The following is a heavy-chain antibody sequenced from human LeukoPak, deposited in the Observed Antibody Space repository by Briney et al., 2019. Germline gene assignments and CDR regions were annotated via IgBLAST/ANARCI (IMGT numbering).Heavy chain of an antibody. CDR2: INPNSGGT. CDR1: GYTFTGYY. D-gene: IGHD6-13*01. V-gene: IGHV1-2*02. CDR3: ARPIAAGRLFDY. Sequence: ASVKVSCKASGYTFTGYYMHRVRQAPGQGLEWMGWINPNSGGTNYAQKFQGRVTMTRDTSISTAYMELSRLRSDDTAVYYCARPIAAGRLFDYWGQGTLVTVSS. J-gene: IGHJ4*02.